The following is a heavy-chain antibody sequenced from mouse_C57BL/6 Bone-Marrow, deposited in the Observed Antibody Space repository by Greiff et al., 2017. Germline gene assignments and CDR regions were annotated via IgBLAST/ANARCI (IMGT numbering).Heavy chain of an antibody. CDR3: ARPYYNNCWDFDV. CDR1: GYTFTSYW. D-gene: IGHD2-5*01. V-gene: IGHV1-55*01. Sequence: QVQLQQPGAELVKPGASVKMSCKASGYTFTSYWITWVKQRPGQGLEWIGDIYPGSGSTNYNEKFKSKATLTVDTSSSTAYMQLSSRTSEESAFFYAARPYYNNCWDFDVWGTGTTVTVAA. J-gene: IGHJ1*03. CDR2: IYPGSGST.